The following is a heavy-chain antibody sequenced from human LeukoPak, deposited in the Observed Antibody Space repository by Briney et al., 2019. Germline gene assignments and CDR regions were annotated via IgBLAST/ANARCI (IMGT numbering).Heavy chain of an antibody. Sequence: GGSLRLSCAASGFTFSSYGMHWVRQAPGKGLEWVAVISYDGSNKYYADSVKGRFTISRDNSKNTLYLQMNSLRAEDTAVYYCAKDGDYYDSSGYAIYWGQGTLVTVSS. CDR1: GFTFSSYG. CDR3: AKDGDYYDSSGYAIY. J-gene: IGHJ4*02. D-gene: IGHD3-22*01. V-gene: IGHV3-30*18. CDR2: ISYDGSNK.